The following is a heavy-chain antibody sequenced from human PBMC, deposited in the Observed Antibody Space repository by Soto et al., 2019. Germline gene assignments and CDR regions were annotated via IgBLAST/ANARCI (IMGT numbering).Heavy chain of an antibody. CDR3: ARSLYSRSYTNWFDP. CDR2: IYYSGST. CDR1: GGSISSYY. D-gene: IGHD1-26*01. V-gene: IGHV4-59*07. Sequence: SDTLSLTCTVSGGSISSYYWSWMRQPPGKGLEYIGYIYYSGSTNYNPSLKSRVTISVDTSKKQFSLKLSSVAAADTAVYYCARSLYSRSYTNWFDPWGQGTLVTVSS. J-gene: IGHJ5*02.